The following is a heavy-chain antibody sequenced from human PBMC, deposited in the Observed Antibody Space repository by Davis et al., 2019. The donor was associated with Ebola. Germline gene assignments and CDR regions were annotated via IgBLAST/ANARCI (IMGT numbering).Heavy chain of an antibody. Sequence: GSLRLSCAVYGGSFSGYYWSWIRQPPGKGLEWIGEINHSGSTNYNPSLKSRVTISVDTSKNQFSLKLSSVTAADTAVYYCARLCIAAAGTDYYYYGMDVWGKGTTVTVSS. CDR1: GGSFSGYY. CDR2: INHSGST. D-gene: IGHD6-13*01. V-gene: IGHV4-34*01. J-gene: IGHJ6*04. CDR3: ARLCIAAAGTDYYYYGMDV.